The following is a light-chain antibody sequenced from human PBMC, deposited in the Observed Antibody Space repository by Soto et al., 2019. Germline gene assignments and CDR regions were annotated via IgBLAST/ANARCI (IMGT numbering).Light chain of an antibody. J-gene: IGLJ3*02. CDR1: SSDVGSYNL. V-gene: IGLV2-23*01. Sequence: QSALTQPASVSGSPGQSITISCTGTSSDVGSYNLVAWYQQHPGKAPKLMIYEGSKRPSGVSNRFSGSKSGNTASLTISGLQADDEADYYCCSYVGSSTWVFGGGTKLTVL. CDR3: CSYVGSSTWV. CDR2: EGS.